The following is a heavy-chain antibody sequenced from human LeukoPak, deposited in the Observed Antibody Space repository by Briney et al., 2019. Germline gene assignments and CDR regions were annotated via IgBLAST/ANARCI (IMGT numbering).Heavy chain of an antibody. D-gene: IGHD6-13*01. CDR2: MNPNSGNT. J-gene: IGHJ6*02. V-gene: IGHV1-8*01. CDR3: ARLASTSWPLYYYYGMDV. CDR1: GYTFTSYD. Sequence: ASVKVSCKASGYTFTSYDISWVRQATGQGLEWMGWMNPNSGNTGYAQKFQGRVTMTRNTSIRTAYMELSSLRSEDTAVYYCARLASTSWPLYYYYGMDVWGQGTTVTVSS.